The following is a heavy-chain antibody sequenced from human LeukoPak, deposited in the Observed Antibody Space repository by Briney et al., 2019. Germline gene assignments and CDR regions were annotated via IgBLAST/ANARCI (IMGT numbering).Heavy chain of an antibody. D-gene: IGHD5-18*01. V-gene: IGHV4-4*07. Sequence: PSETLSLTCTVSGGSISSYYWSWIRQPAGKGLEWIGRIYYSGTTHYNPSLGSRVTISVDTSKNQFSLKLASVTAADTAIYYCAKGAGGFSYYNWFDPWGQGTLVTVSS. J-gene: IGHJ5*02. CDR1: GGSISSYY. CDR2: IYYSGTT. CDR3: AKGAGGFSYYNWFDP.